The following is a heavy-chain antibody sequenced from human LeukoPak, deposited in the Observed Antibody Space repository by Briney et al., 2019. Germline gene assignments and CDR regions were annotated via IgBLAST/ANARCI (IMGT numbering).Heavy chain of an antibody. CDR1: GGSISSYY. V-gene: IGHV4-59*01. CDR2: IYYSGST. D-gene: IGHD5-18*01. J-gene: IGHJ3*02. CDR3: ARVDTAMVILGAFDI. Sequence: SETLSLTCTVSGGSISSYYWSWIRQPPGKGLEWIGYIYYSGSTNYNPSLKSRVTISVDTSKNQLSLKLSSVTAAGTAVYYCARVDTAMVILGAFDIWGQGTMVTVSS.